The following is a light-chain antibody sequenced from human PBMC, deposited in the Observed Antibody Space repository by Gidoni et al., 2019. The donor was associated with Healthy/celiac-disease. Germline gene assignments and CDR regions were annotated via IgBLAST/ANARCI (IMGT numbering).Light chain of an antibody. J-gene: IGLJ2*01. CDR3: QSYDSSLSGVV. CDR1: SSHIGAGYD. CDR2: GNS. V-gene: IGLV1-40*01. Sequence: QSVLTQPPSVSGAPGQRVTISCTGSSSHIGAGYDVHWYQQLPGTAPKLLLYGNSNRPSVVPDRFSGSKSGTSASLSITGLQAEDEADYYCQSYDSSLSGVVFGGGTKLPVL.